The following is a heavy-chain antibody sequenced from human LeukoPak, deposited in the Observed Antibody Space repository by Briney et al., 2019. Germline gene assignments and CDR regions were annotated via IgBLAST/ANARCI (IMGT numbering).Heavy chain of an antibody. V-gene: IGHV4-34*01. CDR3: ARAPWAGSDY. J-gene: IGHJ4*02. D-gene: IGHD7-27*01. CDR2: INHSGST. CDR1: GVSFGGYY. Sequence: QTSETLSLTCAVYGVSFGGYYWSWIRQPPGKGLEWIGEINHSGSTNYNPSLKSRVTISVDTSKNQFSLKLSSVTAADTAVYYCARAPWAGSDYWGQGTLVTVSS.